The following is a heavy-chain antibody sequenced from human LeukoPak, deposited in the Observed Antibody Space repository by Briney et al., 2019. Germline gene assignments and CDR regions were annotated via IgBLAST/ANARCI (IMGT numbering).Heavy chain of an antibody. V-gene: IGHV4-59*01. CDR2: IYYSGST. CDR1: GGSISSYY. Sequence: SGTLSLTCTVSGGSISSYYWSWIRQPPGKGLEWIGYIYYSGSTNYNPSLKSRVTISVDTSKNQFSLKLSSVTAVDTAVYYCARGIVVPAARFDPWGQGTLVTVSS. CDR3: ARGIVVPAARFDP. J-gene: IGHJ5*02. D-gene: IGHD2-2*01.